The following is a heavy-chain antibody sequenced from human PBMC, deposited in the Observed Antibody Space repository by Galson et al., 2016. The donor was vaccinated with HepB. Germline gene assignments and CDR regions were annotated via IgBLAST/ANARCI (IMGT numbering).Heavy chain of an antibody. J-gene: IGHJ4*02. Sequence: SETLSLTCTVSGDSMDTYYWSWIRQSPGKELEWVSYIYSTGSSIYNPSLKSRAIMSLDMSKNQFSLELTSLTAADTAVYYCAGRTQYASSWYLAYWGQGILVTVSS. CDR1: GDSMDTYY. D-gene: IGHD6-13*01. CDR3: AGRTQYASSWYLAY. CDR2: IYSTGSS. V-gene: IGHV4-59*08.